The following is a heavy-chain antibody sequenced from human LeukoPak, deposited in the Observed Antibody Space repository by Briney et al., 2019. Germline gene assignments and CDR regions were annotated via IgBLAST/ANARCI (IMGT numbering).Heavy chain of an antibody. V-gene: IGHV4-31*03. Sequence: PSQTLSLTCTVSGGSISSGGYYWSWIRQHPGKGLEWIGYIYYSGSTYYNPSLKSRVTISVDTSKNQFSLKLSSVTAADTAVYYCARDFTVDIVATINPGPRWFDPWGQGTLVTVSS. CDR1: GGSISSGGYY. CDR3: ARDFTVDIVATINPGPRWFDP. D-gene: IGHD5-12*01. J-gene: IGHJ5*02. CDR2: IYYSGST.